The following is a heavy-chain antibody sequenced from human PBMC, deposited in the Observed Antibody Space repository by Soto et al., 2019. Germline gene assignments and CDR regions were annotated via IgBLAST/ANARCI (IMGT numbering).Heavy chain of an antibody. CDR1: GFTFNKYA. D-gene: IGHD4-17*01. V-gene: IGHV3-23*01. CDR2: ISGSSSTT. J-gene: IGHJ4*01. Sequence: EVQLLEYGGGLVQRGESLRLSCVASGFTFNKYAMTWVRQAPGKGLEWVSSISGSSSTTYYADSVKGRFTISRDNSKNTVCLHMNTLSTEDTAVYYCAPTRYDYGDDAVGYWGQGTLVTVSS. CDR3: APTRYDYGDDAVGY.